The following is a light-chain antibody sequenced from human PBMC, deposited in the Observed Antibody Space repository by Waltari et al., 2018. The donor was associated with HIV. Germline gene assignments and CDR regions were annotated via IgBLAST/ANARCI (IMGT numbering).Light chain of an antibody. V-gene: IGLV1-36*01. CDR2: HDD. CDR3: ATWDDGLNALL. CDR1: NANIGSHA. Sequence: QSVLTQSPSVSEAPGQRVTIPCSGSNANIGSHAVTWYRQSPGKPPRLLVYHDDLILSGVSHRLSASKSGTSASLAINDLQSEYESLYYCATWDDGLNALLFGGGTKVTVL. J-gene: IGLJ2*01.